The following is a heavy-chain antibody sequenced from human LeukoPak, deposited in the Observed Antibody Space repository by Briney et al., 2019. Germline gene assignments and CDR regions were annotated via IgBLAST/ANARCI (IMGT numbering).Heavy chain of an antibody. V-gene: IGHV3-30-3*01. D-gene: IGHD3-10*01. CDR3: ARAPLLLWFGETETPFDY. CDR2: ISYDGSNK. Sequence: GGSLRLSCAASGFTFSSYAMHWVRQAPGKGLEWVAVISYDGSNKYYADSVKGRFTISRDNSKNTLYLQMNSLRAEDTAVYYCARAPLLLWFGETETPFDYWGQGTLVTVSS. CDR1: GFTFSSYA. J-gene: IGHJ4*02.